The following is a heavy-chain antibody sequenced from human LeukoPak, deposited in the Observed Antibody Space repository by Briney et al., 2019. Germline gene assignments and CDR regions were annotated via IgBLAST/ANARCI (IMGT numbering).Heavy chain of an antibody. J-gene: IGHJ4*02. D-gene: IGHD3-3*01. CDR1: GFTFSSYV. CDR3: AKEDFWSGYPGRFFDY. Sequence: GGSLKLSCAASGFTFSSYVMSWVRQAPGKGLEWVSAISGSGGSTYYADSVKGRFTISRDNSKNTLYLQMNSLRAEDTAVYYCAKEDFWSGYPGRFFDYWGQGTLVTVSS. CDR2: ISGSGGST. V-gene: IGHV3-23*01.